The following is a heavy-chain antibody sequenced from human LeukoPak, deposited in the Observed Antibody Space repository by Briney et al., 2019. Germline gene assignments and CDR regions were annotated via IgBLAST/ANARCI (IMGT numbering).Heavy chain of an antibody. V-gene: IGHV4-4*07. D-gene: IGHD3-9*01. CDR1: GASINTYY. CDR2: VYTSGSP. Sequence: SETLSLTCNVSGASINTYYWSWIRQSAGGELEFIGRVYTSGSPDYNPSLKSRVAMSADTSKNQFSLKLSSVTAADTAVYYCARDQKTYYDILTGQARAFDIWGQGTMVTVSS. J-gene: IGHJ3*02. CDR3: ARDQKTYYDILTGQARAFDI.